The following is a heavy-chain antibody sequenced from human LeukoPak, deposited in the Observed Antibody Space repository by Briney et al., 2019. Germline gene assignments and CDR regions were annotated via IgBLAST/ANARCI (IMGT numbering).Heavy chain of an antibody. CDR1: GFTFSTYS. J-gene: IGHJ4*02. V-gene: IGHV3-48*02. D-gene: IGHD6-13*01. CDR3: ARDHYSRNDH. CDR2: ISSSSSTI. Sequence: GGSLRLSCVASGFTFSTYSMTWVRQAPGKGLEWVSYISSSSSTIYYTGSVKGQFTTSRDNAKNSVYLHMNSLRDEDTAVYYCARDHYSRNDHWGQGTLVTVSS.